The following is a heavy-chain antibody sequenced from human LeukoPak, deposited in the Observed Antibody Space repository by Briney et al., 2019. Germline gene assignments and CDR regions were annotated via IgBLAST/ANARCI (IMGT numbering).Heavy chain of an antibody. Sequence: GGSLRLSCTASGFTFNGYSMNWVRQAPGKGLEWVSSISTSSSYIYYADSVKGRFTISRNNPKNSLYLQMDSLRAEDTAVYYCARNRGDPSYFDYWGQGTLVTVSS. V-gene: IGHV3-21*01. CDR3: ARNRGDPSYFDY. CDR1: GFTFNGYS. D-gene: IGHD4-17*01. CDR2: ISTSSSYI. J-gene: IGHJ4*02.